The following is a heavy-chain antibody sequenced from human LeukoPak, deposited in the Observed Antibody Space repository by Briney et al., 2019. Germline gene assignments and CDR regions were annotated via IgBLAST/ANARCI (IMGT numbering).Heavy chain of an antibody. CDR1: GFTFSSYA. V-gene: IGHV3-23*01. D-gene: IGHD3-3*01. CDR3: TKGLFYVLRLDY. CDR2: ISGSGGST. J-gene: IGHJ4*02. Sequence: GGSLRLSCAASGFTFSSYAMSWVRQAPGKGLEWVSAISGSGGSTYYADSVKGRFTISRDNSKNTLYLQMNSLRAEDTAVYYCTKGLFYVLRLDYWGQGTLVTVSS.